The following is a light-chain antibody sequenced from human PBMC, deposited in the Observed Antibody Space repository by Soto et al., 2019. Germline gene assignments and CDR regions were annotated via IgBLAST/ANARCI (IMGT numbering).Light chain of an antibody. Sequence: EIVLTQSPGTLSLSPGERATLSCRASQSVGSGHLAWYQQKPGRAPRLLIYDASDRATGIPDRFTGSGSGTDFTLTISRREPEDFAVYYCHQYDTLPITFGGGAEVEIK. CDR3: HQYDTLPIT. V-gene: IGKV3-20*01. J-gene: IGKJ4*01. CDR1: QSVGSGH. CDR2: DAS.